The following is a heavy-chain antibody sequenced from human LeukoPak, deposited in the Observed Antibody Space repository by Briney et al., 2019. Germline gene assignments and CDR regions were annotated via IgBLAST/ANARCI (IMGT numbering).Heavy chain of an antibody. V-gene: IGHV1-69*05. CDR2: IIPIFGTA. CDR3: ARGIAAAGDYYYYMDV. CDR1: GGTFISYA. Sequence: SVTVSFKASGGTFISYAISWVRQAPGQGLEWMGGIIPIFGTANYAQKFQGRVTITTDESTSTDYMELSSLRSEDTAVYYCARGIAAAGDYYYYMDVWGKGTTVTVSS. J-gene: IGHJ6*03. D-gene: IGHD6-13*01.